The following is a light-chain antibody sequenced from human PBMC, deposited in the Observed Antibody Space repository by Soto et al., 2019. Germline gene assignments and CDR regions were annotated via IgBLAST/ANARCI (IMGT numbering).Light chain of an antibody. V-gene: IGKV1-33*01. Sequence: DIEMIQTRSSLSASIGDRVTITCRASQDMKNYLNWYQHKPGKAPKLLIYDASFLETGVPPRFSGSGSGTDFTFTITSLQPEDIATYYCQQSDHVPFFGGGTKVEIK. CDR3: QQSDHVPF. J-gene: IGKJ4*01. CDR1: QDMKNY. CDR2: DAS.